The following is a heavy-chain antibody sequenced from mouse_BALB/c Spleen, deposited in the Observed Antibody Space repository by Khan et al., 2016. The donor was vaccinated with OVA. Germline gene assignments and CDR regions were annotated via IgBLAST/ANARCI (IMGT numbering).Heavy chain of an antibody. J-gene: IGHJ2*01. Sequence: VQLQESGPGLVAPSQSLSITCTVSGFSLTSYGVHWVRQPPGKGLEWLGVMWAGGSTNYNSALMSRLSISKDNSKSQVFLKMISLQTDDTAMYYCGRLEDIWGQGTILTVSS. V-gene: IGHV2-9*02. CDR2: MWAGGST. CDR3: GRLEDI. D-gene: IGHD1-3*01. CDR1: GFSLTSYG.